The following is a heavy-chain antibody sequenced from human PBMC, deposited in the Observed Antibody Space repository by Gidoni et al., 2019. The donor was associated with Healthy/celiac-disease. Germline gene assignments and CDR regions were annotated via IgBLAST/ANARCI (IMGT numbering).Heavy chain of an antibody. D-gene: IGHD3-3*01. Sequence: EVQLLESGGGLVQPGGSLRLSCAASGFTFSRYAMRWVRQAPGKGLEWVSAISGSGGSTYYADSVKGRFTISRDNSKNTLYLQMNSLRAEDTAVYYCAKSPETYYDFWSGYPDYWGQGTLVTVSS. CDR1: GFTFSRYA. CDR2: ISGSGGST. CDR3: AKSPETYYDFWSGYPDY. V-gene: IGHV3-23*01. J-gene: IGHJ4*02.